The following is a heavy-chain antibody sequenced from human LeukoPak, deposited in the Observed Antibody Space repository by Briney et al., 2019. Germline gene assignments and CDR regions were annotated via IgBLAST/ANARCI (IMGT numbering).Heavy chain of an antibody. CDR3: GRDPKLGIRGYTYGYIDS. CDR2: INTNTGNP. Sequence: ASVKVSCKTSGYTFTSYAISWVRQAPGQGLEWMGWINTNTGNPTYAQGFAGRYVFSLDTSVSTAYLQISGLKADDTAVYYCGRDPKLGIRGYTYGYIDSWVQGTLVIVSS. D-gene: IGHD5-18*01. J-gene: IGHJ4*02. V-gene: IGHV7-4-1*02. CDR1: GYTFTSYA.